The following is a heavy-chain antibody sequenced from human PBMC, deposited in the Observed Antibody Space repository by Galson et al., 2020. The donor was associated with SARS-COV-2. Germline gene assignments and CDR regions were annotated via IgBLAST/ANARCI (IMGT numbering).Heavy chain of an antibody. CDR2: ISSSGSYT. J-gene: IGHJ1*01. V-gene: IGHV3-11*06. D-gene: IGHD2-15*01. CDR3: ARNGRDCSGGICYGAEYFQH. Sequence: GESLKISCAASGFTFSDYYMSWIRQAPGKGLEWISYISSSGSYTNYADSVKGRFTISRDNAKNSLYLQMNSLRAEDTALYFCARNGRDCSGGICYGAEYFQHWGQGNPVTSPQ. CDR1: GFTFSDYY.